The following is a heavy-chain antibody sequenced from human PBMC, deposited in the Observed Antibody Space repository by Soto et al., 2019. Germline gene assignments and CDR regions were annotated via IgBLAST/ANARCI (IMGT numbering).Heavy chain of an antibody. V-gene: IGHV4-4*02. CDR2: IYHSGST. Sequence: QVQLQESGPGLVKPSGTLSLTCAVSGGSISSSNWWSWVRQPPGKGLEWIGEIYHSGSTNYNPSLKSRVTLSVDKSKTQLPLKLGSVIAAATAVYYCARVSGSYYYGMAVWGQGTTSPSP. CDR1: GGSISSSNW. J-gene: IGHJ6*02. CDR3: ARVSGSYYYGMAV. D-gene: IGHD1-26*01.